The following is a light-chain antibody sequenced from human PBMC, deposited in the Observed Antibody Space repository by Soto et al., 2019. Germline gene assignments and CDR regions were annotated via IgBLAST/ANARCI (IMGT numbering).Light chain of an antibody. Sequence: QSALTQPASVSGSPGQSITISCTGTSSDVGGYNYVSWYQQHPGKAPKLMIYEVSNRPSGVSNRFSGSKSGNTASLTISGLQAEDGADYYSSSYTSTSIVVFGGGTKLTVL. CDR3: SSYTSTSIVV. CDR2: EVS. V-gene: IGLV2-14*01. J-gene: IGLJ2*01. CDR1: SSDVGGYNY.